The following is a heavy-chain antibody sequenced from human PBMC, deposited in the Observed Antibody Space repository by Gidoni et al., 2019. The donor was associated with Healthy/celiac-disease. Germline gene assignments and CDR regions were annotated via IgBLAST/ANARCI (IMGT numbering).Heavy chain of an antibody. CDR1: CGTISSHY. D-gene: IGHD6-13*01. CDR3: ARSAGLIYYYVMDD. V-gene: IGHV4-59*11. CDR2: IYYSGST. Sequence: QVQLQESGPGLVTTSETLSLTCTVSCGTISSHYWSWIRQPPGKGLEWIGYIYYSGSTNYNPSLKSRVTISVDTSKNQFSLKLSSVTAADTAVYYCARSAGLIYYYVMDDWGQGTTVTVSS. J-gene: IGHJ6*02.